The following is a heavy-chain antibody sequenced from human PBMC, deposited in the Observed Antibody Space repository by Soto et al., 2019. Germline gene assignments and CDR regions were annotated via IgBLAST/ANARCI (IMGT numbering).Heavy chain of an antibody. V-gene: IGHV6-1*01. D-gene: IGHD3-10*01. CDR1: GDTVSSNSAA. Sequence: PSQTLSLTCAISGDTVSSNSAAWNWIRQSPSRGLEWLGRTHYRSKWYNDYAVSVKSRITINPDTSKNQFSLQLNSVTPEDTAVYYRGRSVRGHVVKYFDYWGQGTLVTSPQ. CDR2: THYRSKWYN. J-gene: IGHJ4*02. CDR3: GRSVRGHVVKYFDY.